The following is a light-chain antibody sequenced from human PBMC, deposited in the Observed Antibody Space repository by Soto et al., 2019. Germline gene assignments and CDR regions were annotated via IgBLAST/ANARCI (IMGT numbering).Light chain of an antibody. CDR1: QSVSSH. V-gene: IGKV3-11*01. J-gene: IGKJ1*01. CDR2: DAS. CDR3: QQRNSYPFT. Sequence: EIVLTQSPATLSFSPGERATLSCRASQSVSSHLAWYHQRPGQAPRLLIYDASTRATGVPARFSGSGSGTDFTLTISGLQPEDFAVYYCQQRNSYPFTFGQGTKLEIK.